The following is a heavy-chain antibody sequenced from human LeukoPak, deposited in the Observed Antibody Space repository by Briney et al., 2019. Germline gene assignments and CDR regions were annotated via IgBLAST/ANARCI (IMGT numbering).Heavy chain of an antibody. CDR2: INGDGGST. J-gene: IGHJ4*02. CDR3: TRSLNYGFDY. Sequence: GGSLRLSCAASGFTFSSYWMPWVRQAPGKGLVWVSHINGDGGSTTYADSVKGRFTISRDNAKNTLYLQMNSLRAEDTAVSYCTRSLNYGFDYWGQGTLVTVSS. V-gene: IGHV3-74*03. CDR1: GFTFSSYW. D-gene: IGHD5-24*01.